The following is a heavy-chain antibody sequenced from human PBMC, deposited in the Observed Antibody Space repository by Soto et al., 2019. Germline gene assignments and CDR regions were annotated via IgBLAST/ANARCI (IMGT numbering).Heavy chain of an antibody. Sequence: GGSLRLSCAASGFTFSSYAMHWVRQAPGKGLEWVAVISYDGSNKYYADSVKGRFTISRDNSKNTLYLQMNSLRAEDTAVYYWARAPSIAAAGFDYWGQGTLVTVSS. J-gene: IGHJ4*02. CDR3: ARAPSIAAAGFDY. V-gene: IGHV3-30*04. CDR1: GFTFSSYA. CDR2: ISYDGSNK. D-gene: IGHD6-13*01.